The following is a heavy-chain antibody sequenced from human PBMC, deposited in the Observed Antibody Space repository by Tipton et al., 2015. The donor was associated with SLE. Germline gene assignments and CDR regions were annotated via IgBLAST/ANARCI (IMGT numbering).Heavy chain of an antibody. D-gene: IGHD3-10*01. Sequence: TLSLTCTVSGGSISSSSYYWGWIRQPPGKGLEWIGSIYHSGSTNYNPSLKSRVTISVDTSKNQFSLKLSSVTAADTAVYYCARLGLWFGEFYYYGMDVWGQGTTVTVSS. CDR1: GGSISSSSYY. V-gene: IGHV4-39*07. CDR2: IYHSGST. J-gene: IGHJ6*02. CDR3: ARLGLWFGEFYYYGMDV.